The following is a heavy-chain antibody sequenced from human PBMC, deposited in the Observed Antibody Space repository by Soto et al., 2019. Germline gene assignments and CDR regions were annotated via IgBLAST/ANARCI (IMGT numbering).Heavy chain of an antibody. Sequence: QVQLQESGPGLVKPSQTLSLSCTVSGGSISRYSYYWTWIRQHPGKGLRWFGYVYYSGNTSYNPSLKTRLTISLVTSKNRLPLHLTSVTPSGADVYLCAAGSSVALLSFDSWGQRILVSVSS. J-gene: IGHJ4*02. CDR1: GGSISRYSYY. CDR2: VYYSGNT. V-gene: IGHV4-31*03. D-gene: IGHD2-21*01. CDR3: AAGSSVALLSFDS.